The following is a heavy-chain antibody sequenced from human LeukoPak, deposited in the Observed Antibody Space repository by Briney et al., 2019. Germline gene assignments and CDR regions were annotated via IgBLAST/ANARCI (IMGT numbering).Heavy chain of an antibody. Sequence: GASVKVSCKASGYTFTGYYMHWVRQAPGQGLEWMGWINPNSGGTNYAQKFQGRVTMTRDTSISTAYMELSRLRSDDTAVYYCARDGIVTVPPYGMDVWGQGTTVTVSS. V-gene: IGHV1-2*02. CDR2: INPNSGGT. J-gene: IGHJ6*02. CDR3: ARDGIVTVPPYGMDV. CDR1: GYTFTGYY. D-gene: IGHD1-14*01.